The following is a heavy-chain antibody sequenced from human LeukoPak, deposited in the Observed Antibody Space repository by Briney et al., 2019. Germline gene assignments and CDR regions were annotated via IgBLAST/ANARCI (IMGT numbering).Heavy chain of an antibody. CDR2: MSGSGAST. Sequence: GGSLRLSCAASGFTFSNYAMHWVRQAPGKGLEWVSAMSGSGASTYSADSVKGRFTISRDNSKNTLYLQMNSLRAEDTAVYYCARPRYSSSYHFDYWGQGTLVTVSS. J-gene: IGHJ4*02. CDR1: GFTFSNYA. CDR3: ARPRYSSSYHFDY. V-gene: IGHV3-23*01. D-gene: IGHD6-13*01.